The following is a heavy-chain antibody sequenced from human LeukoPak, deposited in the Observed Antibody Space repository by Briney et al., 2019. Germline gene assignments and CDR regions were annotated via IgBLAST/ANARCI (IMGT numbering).Heavy chain of an antibody. CDR1: GFTFSSYG. D-gene: IGHD5-18*01. Sequence: PGGSLRLSCAASGFTFSSYGMNWVRQAPGKGLEWVSYISSSSSTIYYADSVKGRFTISRDNAKNSLYLQMNSLRAEDTAVYYCAGRLTGYSSGYIHWGQGTLVTVSS. CDR3: AGRLTGYSSGYIH. J-gene: IGHJ4*02. V-gene: IGHV3-48*01. CDR2: ISSSSSTI.